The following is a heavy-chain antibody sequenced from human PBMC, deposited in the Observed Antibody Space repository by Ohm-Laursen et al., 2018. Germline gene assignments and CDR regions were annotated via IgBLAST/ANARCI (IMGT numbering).Heavy chain of an antibody. CDR2: INHSRST. D-gene: IGHD5-18*01. Sequence: SQTLSLTCAVYGGSFSSYYWNWIRQPPGKGLEGIGEINHSRSTKYNSSFKSRVTISVDTSKNQFSLKVTSVTAADTAVYYCARSPSGYTYYFDDWGQGSLVTVSS. J-gene: IGHJ4*02. V-gene: IGHV4-34*01. CDR3: ARSPSGYTYYFDD. CDR1: GGSFSSYY.